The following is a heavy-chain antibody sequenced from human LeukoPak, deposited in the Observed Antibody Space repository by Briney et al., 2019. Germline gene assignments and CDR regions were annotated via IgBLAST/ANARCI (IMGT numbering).Heavy chain of an antibody. CDR1: GGSISSYY. CDR2: IYYSGST. V-gene: IGHV4-59*01. Sequence: PSETLSLTCTVSGGSISSYYWSWIRQPPGKGLEWIGYIYYSGSTNYNPSLKSRVTISIDTSKNRFSLKLSSVTAADTAVYYCARVFDSGSQAYFYYMDVWGKGTMVTISS. CDR3: ARVFDSGSQAYFYYMDV. J-gene: IGHJ6*03. D-gene: IGHD3-10*01.